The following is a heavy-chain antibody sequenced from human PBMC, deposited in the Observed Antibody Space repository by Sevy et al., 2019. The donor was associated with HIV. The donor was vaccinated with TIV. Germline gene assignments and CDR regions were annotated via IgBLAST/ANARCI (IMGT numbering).Heavy chain of an antibody. CDR1: GGSFSGYY. Sequence: SETLSLTCAVYGGSFSGYYWSWIRQPPGKGLEWIGEINHSGSTNYNPSLKSRVTISVDTSKNRFSLKLSSVTAADTAVYYCARVEMTTMHAFDIWGQGTMVTVSS. D-gene: IGHD4-4*01. CDR3: ARVEMTTMHAFDI. J-gene: IGHJ3*02. V-gene: IGHV4-34*01. CDR2: INHSGST.